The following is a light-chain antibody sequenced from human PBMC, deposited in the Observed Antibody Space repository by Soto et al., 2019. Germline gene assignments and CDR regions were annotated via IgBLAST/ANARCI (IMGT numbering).Light chain of an antibody. V-gene: IGKV1-39*01. J-gene: IGKJ5*01. CDR1: QDIGTY. CDR3: QQSYTTLRIT. Sequence: DIQITQSPATLDASVGDRVTITCRASQDIGTYLNWYQHKPGKAPKHLIYAASSLQTGVPSRFTGSGSGTEFTLTIDSLQPEDFATYYCQQSYTTLRITFGQGTRLEIK. CDR2: AAS.